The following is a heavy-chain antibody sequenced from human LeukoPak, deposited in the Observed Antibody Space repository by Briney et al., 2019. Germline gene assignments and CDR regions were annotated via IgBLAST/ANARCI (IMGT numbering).Heavy chain of an antibody. J-gene: IGHJ5*02. CDR3: ARDIVVVPAAIGWFDP. CDR1: GYTFTSYD. D-gene: IGHD2-2*02. CDR2: IIPIFGTA. Sequence: SVKVSCKASGYTFTSYDINWVRQATGQGLEWMGGIIPIFGTANYAQKFQGRVTITADESTSTAYMELSSLRSEDTAVYYCARDIVVVPAAIGWFDPWGQGTLVTVSS. V-gene: IGHV1-69*13.